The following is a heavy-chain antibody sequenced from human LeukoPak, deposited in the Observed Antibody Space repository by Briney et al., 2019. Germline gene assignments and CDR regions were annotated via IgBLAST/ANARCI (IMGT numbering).Heavy chain of an antibody. V-gene: IGHV4-61*01. CDR2: IYYSGST. CDR3: ARGVSGGDTAMTPDWFDP. J-gene: IGHJ5*02. Sequence: MASETLSLTCTVSGGSVSSGSYDWGWIRQPRGKGLEWIGYIYYSGSTNYNPSPKSRVTISVDTSKNQFSLKLSFVTAADTAVYYCARGVSGGDTAMTPDWFDPWGQGTLVTVSS. CDR1: GGSVSSGSYD. D-gene: IGHD5-18*01.